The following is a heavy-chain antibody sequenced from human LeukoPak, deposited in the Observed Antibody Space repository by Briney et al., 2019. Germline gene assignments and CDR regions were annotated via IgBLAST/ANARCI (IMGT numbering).Heavy chain of an antibody. Sequence: SETLSLTCTVSGGSISSGGYYWSWIRQHPGKGLEWIRYIYYSGSTYYNPSLKSRVTISVDTSKNQFPLKLSSVTAADTAVYYCARAGGFFSPFGYWGQGTLVTVSS. CDR1: GGSISSGGYY. CDR2: IYYSGST. J-gene: IGHJ4*02. D-gene: IGHD3-3*01. V-gene: IGHV4-31*03. CDR3: ARAGGFFSPFGY.